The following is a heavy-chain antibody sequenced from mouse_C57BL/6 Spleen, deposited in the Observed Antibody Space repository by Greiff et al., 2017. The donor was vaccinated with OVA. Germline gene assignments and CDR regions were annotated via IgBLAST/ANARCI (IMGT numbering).Heavy chain of an antibody. CDR1: GYTFTDYN. J-gene: IGHJ1*03. CDR3: ARMGGNPWYVDV. D-gene: IGHD2-1*01. Sequence: VQLQQSGPELVKPGASVKIPCKASGYTFTDYNMDWVKQSHGQSLEWIGDINPNNGGPIYNQKFKGKATLTVDKSSSTAYMELRSLTSEDTAVYYCARMGGNPWYVDVWGTGTTVTVSS. V-gene: IGHV1-18*01. CDR2: INPNNGGP.